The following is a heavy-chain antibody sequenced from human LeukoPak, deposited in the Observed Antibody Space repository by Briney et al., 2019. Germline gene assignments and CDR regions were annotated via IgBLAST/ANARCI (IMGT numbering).Heavy chain of an antibody. Sequence: GGSLRLSCAASGFAFSTYGMNWLRQAPGKGLEWISYITSRSTTFFSAFVRGRFTISRDNAKNSLYLEMNGLRDDDTAVYYCARRISGSYLDYWGKGTLVTVSS. V-gene: IGHV3-48*02. CDR3: ARRISGSYLDY. D-gene: IGHD3-10*01. CDR2: ITSRSTT. CDR1: GFAFSTYG. J-gene: IGHJ4*02.